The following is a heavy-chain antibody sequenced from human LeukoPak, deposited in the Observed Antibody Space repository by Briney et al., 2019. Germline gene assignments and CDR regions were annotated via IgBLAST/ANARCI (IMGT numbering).Heavy chain of an antibody. V-gene: IGHV3-21*01. CDR3: AGRHCTNGLCHFDY. CDR2: ISSSGDYL. Sequence: PGGSLTLSCVASGYTFSTYSMNWVRQTPGKGLEWVSSISSSGDYLHYADSVKGRFTISRDNAKNSLYLQMNSLRAEDTAVYYCAGRHCTNGLCHFDYWGQGTLVTVSS. J-gene: IGHJ4*02. D-gene: IGHD2-8*01. CDR1: GYTFSTYS.